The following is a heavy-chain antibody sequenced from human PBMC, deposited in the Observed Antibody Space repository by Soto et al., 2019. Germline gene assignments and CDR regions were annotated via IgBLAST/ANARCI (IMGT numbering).Heavy chain of an antibody. CDR2: LSSSGSDT. D-gene: IGHD5-12*01. CDR1: GFTFSDYY. V-gene: IGHV3-11*05. CDR3: ARSLRVYSGYRGY. J-gene: IGHJ4*02. Sequence: QVQLVESGGGLVKPGGCLRLSCAASGFTFSDYYMSWIRQAPGKGLEWVSYLSSSGSDTNYADSVKGRFTVSRDNAKNSLYLQTNSLRAEDTAVYYCARSLRVYSGYRGYWGQGTLVTGSS.